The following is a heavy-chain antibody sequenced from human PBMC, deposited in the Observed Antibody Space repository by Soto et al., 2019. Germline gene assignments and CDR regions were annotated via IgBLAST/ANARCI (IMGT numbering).Heavy chain of an antibody. CDR2: ISSNGGST. J-gene: IGHJ4*02. CDR1: GFTFSSYA. V-gene: IGHV3-64D*06. D-gene: IGHD3-10*01. Sequence: GGSLRLSCSASGFTFSSYAMHWVRQAPGKGLEYVSAISSNGGSTYYADSVKGRFTISRDNSKNTLYLQMSSLRAEDTAVYYCVKSPYYYGSGSTFDYWGQGTLVTVSS. CDR3: VKSPYYYGSGSTFDY.